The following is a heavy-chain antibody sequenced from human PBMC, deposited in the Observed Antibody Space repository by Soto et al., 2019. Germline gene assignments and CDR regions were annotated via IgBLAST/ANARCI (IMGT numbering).Heavy chain of an antibody. J-gene: IGHJ6*02. Sequence: PGGSLRLSCAASGFTFSCYGMHWVRQAPGKGLEWVAVISYDGSNKYHADSVKGRFTISRDNSKNTLYLQMNSLRAEDTAVYYCAKVEGSTIFGVVIDYYYYGMDVWGQGTTVTVSS. CDR3: AKVEGSTIFGVVIDYYYYGMDV. V-gene: IGHV3-30*18. D-gene: IGHD3-3*01. CDR1: GFTFSCYG. CDR2: ISYDGSNK.